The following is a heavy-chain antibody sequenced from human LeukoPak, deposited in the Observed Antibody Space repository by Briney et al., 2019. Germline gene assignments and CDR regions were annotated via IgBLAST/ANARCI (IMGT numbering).Heavy chain of an antibody. CDR1: GYTFTDYY. D-gene: IGHD2-2*01. CDR3: ARANFLYCSSTTCLFDY. J-gene: IGHJ4*02. CDR2: INPNSGDT. Sequence: GASVKVSCKASGYTFTDYYSHWVRQAPGQGFEWMGWINPNSGDTNYAQKFQGRVTMTRDTSISTAHMEMSRLRSDDTAVYYCARANFLYCSSTTCLFDYWGQGTLGTVSS. V-gene: IGHV1-2*02.